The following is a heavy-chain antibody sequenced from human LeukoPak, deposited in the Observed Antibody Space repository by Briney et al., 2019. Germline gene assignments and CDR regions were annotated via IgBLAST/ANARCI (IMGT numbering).Heavy chain of an antibody. CDR1: GYTFTSYG. J-gene: IGHJ4*02. CDR2: ISAYNANT. Sequence: ASVKVSCKASGYTFTSYGISWVRQAPGQGLEWMGWISAYNANTNYAQKLQDRVTMTTDTSTSTAYMELRSLRSDDTAVYYCAREEVPDYYGSGSYYSYWGQGTLVTVSS. D-gene: IGHD3-10*01. CDR3: AREEVPDYYGSGSYYSY. V-gene: IGHV1-18*01.